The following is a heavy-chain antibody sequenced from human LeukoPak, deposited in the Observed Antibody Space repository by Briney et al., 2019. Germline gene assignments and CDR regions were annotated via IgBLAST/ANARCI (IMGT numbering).Heavy chain of an antibody. V-gene: IGHV1-2*02. CDR2: INPNSGGT. CDR1: GYTFTGYY. Sequence: ASVKVSCKASGYTFTGYYMHWVRQAPGQGLEWMGWINPNSGGTNYAQKFQGRVTMTRDTSISTAYMELSRVRSDDTAVYYCARVAYGDYVENWFDPWGQGTLVTVSS. CDR3: ARVAYGDYVENWFDP. J-gene: IGHJ5*02. D-gene: IGHD4-17*01.